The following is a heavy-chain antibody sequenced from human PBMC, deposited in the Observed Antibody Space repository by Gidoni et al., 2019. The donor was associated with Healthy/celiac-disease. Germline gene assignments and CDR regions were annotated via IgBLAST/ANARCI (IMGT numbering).Heavy chain of an antibody. Sequence: QVQLVASGGGVVQPGRSLRLSCAASGFTFSSYAMHWVRQAPGKWLEWVAVISYDGINKYYADAVKGRFTISRDNSKNTLYLQMNSLRAEDTAVYYCARDGYSSSWYGIVTGFHDYCGQGTLVTVSS. J-gene: IGHJ4*02. CDR3: ARDGYSSSWYGIVTGFHDY. D-gene: IGHD6-13*01. CDR1: GFTFSSYA. CDR2: ISYDGINK. V-gene: IGHV3-30-3*01.